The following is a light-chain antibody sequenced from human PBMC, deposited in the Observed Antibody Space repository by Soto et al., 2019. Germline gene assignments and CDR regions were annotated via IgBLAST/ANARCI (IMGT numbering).Light chain of an antibody. CDR3: KKYNSAPPT. V-gene: IGKV1-27*01. CDR1: QGISNY. CDR2: TTS. J-gene: IGKJ3*01. Sequence: DIHMTQSPSSLSASVEDRVSNTCRASQGISNYLAWYQQKPGKVPKLLIYTTSTLRSGVPSWFSGSGSGTDFTLTISSLQPEDVATYYCKKYNSAPPTFGSGTKVDIK.